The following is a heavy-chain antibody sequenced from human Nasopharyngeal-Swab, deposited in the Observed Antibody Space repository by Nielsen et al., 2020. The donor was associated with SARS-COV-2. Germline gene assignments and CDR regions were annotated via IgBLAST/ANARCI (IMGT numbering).Heavy chain of an antibody. CDR2: IYYSGST. Sequence: WIRQPPGKGLEWIGYIYYSGSTYYSPSLKSRVTISVDTSKNQFSLKLSSVTAADTAVYYCARAVGVDYYDSSGYYPPSWFDPWGQGTLVTVSS. D-gene: IGHD3-22*01. V-gene: IGHV4-30-4*01. CDR3: ARAVGVDYYDSSGYYPPSWFDP. J-gene: IGHJ5*02.